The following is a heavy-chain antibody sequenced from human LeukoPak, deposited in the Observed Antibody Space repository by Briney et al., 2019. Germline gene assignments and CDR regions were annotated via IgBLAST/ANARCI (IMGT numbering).Heavy chain of an antibody. CDR2: IFSRSESI. J-gene: IGHJ4*02. Sequence: PGGSLRLSCAASGFTFGAYTINWVRQAPGKGLEWVSCIFSRSESILYADSVKGRFTTSRDNAKNSLYLQMDSLRVEDTAVYYCARDFFHSSDSRPFDYWGQGTLVTVSS. D-gene: IGHD3-22*01. CDR1: GFTFGAYT. CDR3: ARDFFHSSDSRPFDY. V-gene: IGHV3-21*01.